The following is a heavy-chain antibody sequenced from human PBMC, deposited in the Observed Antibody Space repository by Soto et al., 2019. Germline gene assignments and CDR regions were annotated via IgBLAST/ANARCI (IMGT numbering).Heavy chain of an antibody. CDR2: INHSGST. D-gene: IGHD6-6*01. CDR1: GGSFSGYY. V-gene: IGHV4-34*01. CDR3: ARSPAMGSSADEFFDY. Sequence: SETLSLTCAVYGGSFSGYYWSWIRQPPGKGLEWIGEINHSGSTNYNPSLKSRVTISVDTSKNQFSLKLISVTAADTAVYYCARSPAMGSSADEFFDYWGQGTLVTVSS. J-gene: IGHJ4*02.